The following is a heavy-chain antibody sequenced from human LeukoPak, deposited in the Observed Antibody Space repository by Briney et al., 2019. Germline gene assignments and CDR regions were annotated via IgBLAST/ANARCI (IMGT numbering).Heavy chain of an antibody. Sequence: ASVKVSCKASGGTFSSYAISWVRQAPGQGLEWMGWINPNSGGTNYAQKFQGRVTMTRDTSISTAYMELSRLRSDDTAVYYCARGWGAIYDYWGQGTLVTVSS. CDR2: INPNSGGT. CDR3: ARGWGAIYDY. V-gene: IGHV1-2*02. CDR1: GGTFSSYA. J-gene: IGHJ4*02. D-gene: IGHD1-26*01.